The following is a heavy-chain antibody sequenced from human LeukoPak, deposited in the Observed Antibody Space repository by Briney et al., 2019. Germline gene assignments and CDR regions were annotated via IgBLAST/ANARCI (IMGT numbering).Heavy chain of an antibody. Sequence: SVKVSCKASGGTFSSYAISWVRQAPGQGLEWMGGIIPIFGTANYAQKFQGRVTITADESTSTAYMELSSLRSEDTAVYYCASPGRIVGATGADYYYYMDVWGKGTTVTVSS. J-gene: IGHJ6*03. CDR3: ASPGRIVGATGADYYYYMDV. V-gene: IGHV1-69*13. CDR1: GGTFSSYA. CDR2: IIPIFGTA. D-gene: IGHD1-26*01.